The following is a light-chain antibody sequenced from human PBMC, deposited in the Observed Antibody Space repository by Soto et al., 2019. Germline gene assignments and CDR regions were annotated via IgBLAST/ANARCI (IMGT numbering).Light chain of an antibody. J-gene: IGLJ2*01. CDR1: SSDIGDYNY. CDR2: EVS. CDR3: SSYAGSNFVV. V-gene: IGLV2-8*01. Sequence: QSVLTQPPSASGSPGQSVTISCTGTSSDIGDYNYVSWFQQQPGKAPKLMIYEVSKRPSGVPDRFSGSKSGNTASLTVSGLQAEDEADYYCSSYAGSNFVVFGGGTQLTVL.